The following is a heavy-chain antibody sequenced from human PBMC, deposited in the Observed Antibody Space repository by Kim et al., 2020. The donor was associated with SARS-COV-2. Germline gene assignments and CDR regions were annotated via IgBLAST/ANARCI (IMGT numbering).Heavy chain of an antibody. J-gene: IGHJ6*02. V-gene: IGHV4-39*01. CDR1: GGSISSSSYY. CDR3: ARHPLWFGELLGLYYYGMDV. Sequence: SETLSLTCTVSGGSISSSSYYWGWIRQPPGKGLEWIGSIYYNGNTYYNPSLKSRVTISVDTSKNQFSLKLSSVTAADTAVYYCARHPLWFGELLGLYYYGMDVCGQGTTVTVSS. D-gene: IGHD3-10*01. CDR2: IYYNGNT.